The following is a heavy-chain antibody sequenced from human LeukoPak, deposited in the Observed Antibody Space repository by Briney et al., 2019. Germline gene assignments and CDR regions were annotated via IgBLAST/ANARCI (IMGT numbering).Heavy chain of an antibody. D-gene: IGHD2-21*01. CDR2: INPSGGST. CDR1: GYTFTSYY. J-gene: IGHJ1*01. Sequence: ASVKVSCKASGYTFTSYYMHWVRQAPGQGLEWMGIINPSGGSTSYAQKFQGRVTMTRDTSTSTVYMELSSLRSEDTAVHYCARAVNCGGDCYFAEYFQHWDQGTLVTVSS. CDR3: ARAVNCGGDCYFAEYFQH. V-gene: IGHV1-46*01.